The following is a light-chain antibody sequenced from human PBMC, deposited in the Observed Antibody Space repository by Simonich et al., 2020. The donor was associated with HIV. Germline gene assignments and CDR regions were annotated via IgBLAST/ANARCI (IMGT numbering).Light chain of an antibody. CDR1: QRISNW. CDR2: KAS. V-gene: IGKV1-5*03. Sequence: DIQMTQSPSTLSASVGDRVTITCRASQRISNWLAWYQQKPGKAPKVLIYKASSLESGVPSRFSGSGSGTEFTLTISSLQPDDFATYYCQQYSNYSRTFGQGTKVDFK. J-gene: IGKJ1*01. CDR3: QQYSNYSRT.